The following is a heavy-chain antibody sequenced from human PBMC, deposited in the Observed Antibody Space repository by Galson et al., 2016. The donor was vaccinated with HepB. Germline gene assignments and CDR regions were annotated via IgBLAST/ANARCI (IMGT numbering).Heavy chain of an antibody. CDR1: GGIFNSYI. J-gene: IGHJ4*02. V-gene: IGHV1-69*13. CDR2: INPNYGKR. CDR3: ARSYYMSTEGHRPFYS. Sequence: SVKVSCKASGGIFNSYIINWVRQAPGQGLEWIGGINPNYGKRNYAQKFQGRVTITADASTTTASMELISLRSEDTAVYFCARSYYMSTEGHRPFYSWSQVTLVTFSS. D-gene: IGHD3-10*01.